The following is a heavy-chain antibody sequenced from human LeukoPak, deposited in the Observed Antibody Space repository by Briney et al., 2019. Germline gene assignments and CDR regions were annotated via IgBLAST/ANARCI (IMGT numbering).Heavy chain of an antibody. D-gene: IGHD5-24*01. J-gene: IGHJ4*02. V-gene: IGHV3-33*06. Sequence: GGSLRLSCAASGFTFSSYGMHWVRQAPGKGLEWVAVIWYDGSNKYYADSVKGRFTISRDNSKNTLYLQMNSLRAEDTAVYYCAKGAEMATYHSFDYWGQGTLVTVSS. CDR1: GFTFSSYG. CDR3: AKGAEMATYHSFDY. CDR2: IWYDGSNK.